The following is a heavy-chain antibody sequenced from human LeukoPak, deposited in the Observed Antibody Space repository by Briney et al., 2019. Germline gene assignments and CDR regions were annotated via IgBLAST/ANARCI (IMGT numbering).Heavy chain of an antibody. CDR2: ISSSGRTK. D-gene: IGHD3-22*01. CDR1: GFTFSSYE. V-gene: IGHV3-48*03. Sequence: PGGSLRLSCAASGFTFSSYEMNWVRKAPGKGLEWVSYISSSGRTKYYANSVKGRFTISRDNAKNSLYLQMNSLRAEDTAVYYCARDYYDSSGYYWYYFDYWGQGTLVTVSS. CDR3: ARDYYDSSGYYWYYFDY. J-gene: IGHJ4*02.